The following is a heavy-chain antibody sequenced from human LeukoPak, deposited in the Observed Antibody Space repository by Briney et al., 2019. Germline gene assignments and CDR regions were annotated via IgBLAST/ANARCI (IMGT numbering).Heavy chain of an antibody. D-gene: IGHD2/OR15-2a*01. J-gene: IGHJ4*01. V-gene: IGHV5-51*01. Sequence: KGGESLKISCKGSGYSFTTYWIGWVRQMPGKGLEWMGIIYPEDSDARYSPSFQGHVTISADKSISTAYLQWGSLRASDTATYYCARRGSSSSHFDSWGRGTLVIVSS. CDR2: IYPEDSDA. CDR1: GYSFTTYW. CDR3: ARRGSSSSHFDS.